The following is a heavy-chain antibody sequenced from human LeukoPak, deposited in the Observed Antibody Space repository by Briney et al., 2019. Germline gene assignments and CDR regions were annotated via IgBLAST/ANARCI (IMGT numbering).Heavy chain of an antibody. CDR2: IRYDGSNK. V-gene: IGHV3-30*02. J-gene: IGHJ4*02. Sequence: GGSLRLSCAASGFSFSAYGLHWVRRAPGKGLEWLTFIRYDGSNKYYADSVKGRFTISRDNSKNTLYLQMNSLRAEDTALYYCAKGGGDSWHGFDYWGQGTLVTVSS. D-gene: IGHD2-21*02. CDR3: AKGGGDSWHGFDY. CDR1: GFSFSAYG.